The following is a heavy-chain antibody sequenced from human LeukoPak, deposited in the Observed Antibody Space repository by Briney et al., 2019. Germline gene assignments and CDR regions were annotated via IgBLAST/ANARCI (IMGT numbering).Heavy chain of an antibody. CDR2: MNPNSGNT. V-gene: IGHV1-8*01. D-gene: IGHD3-22*01. Sequence: ASVKVSCKASGYTFTSYDINWVRQATGQGLEWMGWMNPNSGNTGYAQKFQGRVTMTRNTSISTAYMELSSLGSEDTGVYFCGRGKNGRLFHWGQGTLGTGSS. CDR3: GRGKNGRLFH. J-gene: IGHJ4*01. CDR1: GYTFTSYD.